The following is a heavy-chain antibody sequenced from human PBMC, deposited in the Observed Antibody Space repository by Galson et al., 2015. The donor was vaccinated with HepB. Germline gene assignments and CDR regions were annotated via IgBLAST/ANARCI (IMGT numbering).Heavy chain of an antibody. V-gene: IGHV3-30*18. CDR2: MSYDGSNK. CDR1: GFTFSSYG. Sequence: SLRLSCAASGFTFSSYGMHWVRQAPGKGLEWVAVMSYDGSNKYYADSVKGRFTISRDNSKNTLYLQMNSLRAEDTAVYYCAKAQVTGTDYYYYYGMDVWGRGTTVTVSS. D-gene: IGHD1-7*01. CDR3: AKAQVTGTDYYYYYGMDV. J-gene: IGHJ6*02.